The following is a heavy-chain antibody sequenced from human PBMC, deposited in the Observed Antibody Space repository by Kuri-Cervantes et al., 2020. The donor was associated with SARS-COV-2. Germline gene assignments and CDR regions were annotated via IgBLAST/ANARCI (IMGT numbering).Heavy chain of an antibody. CDR1: GGTSSSYA. D-gene: IGHD3-10*01. Sequence: SVKVSCKASGGTSSSYAISWVRQAPGQGLEWMGGIIPIFGIANYAQKFQGRVTITADKSTSTAYMGLSSLRSEDTAVYYCASGGVRGAPGYYFDYWGQGTLVTVSS. CDR3: ASGGVRGAPGYYFDY. CDR2: IIPIFGIA. J-gene: IGHJ4*02. V-gene: IGHV1-69*10.